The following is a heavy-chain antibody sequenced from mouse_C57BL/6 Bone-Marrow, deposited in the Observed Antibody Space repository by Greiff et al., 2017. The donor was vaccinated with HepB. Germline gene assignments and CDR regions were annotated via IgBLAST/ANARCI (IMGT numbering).Heavy chain of an antibody. CDR3: ARDEGELGQAFAY. D-gene: IGHD4-1*01. CDR1: GYTFTSYW. CDR2: IDPSDSYT. J-gene: IGHJ3*01. V-gene: IGHV1-50*01. Sequence: QVQLQQPGAELVKPGASVKLSCKASGYTFTSYWMQWVNQRPGQGLEWIGEIDPSDSYTNYNQKFKGKATLTVDTSSSTAYMQLSSLTSEDSAVYYCARDEGELGQAFAYCGQGTLVTVSA.